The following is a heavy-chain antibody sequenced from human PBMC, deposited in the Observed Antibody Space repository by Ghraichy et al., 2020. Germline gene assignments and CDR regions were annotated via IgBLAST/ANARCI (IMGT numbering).Heavy chain of an antibody. J-gene: IGHJ5*02. CDR1: GFTFSSYA. D-gene: IGHD6-13*01. Sequence: LSLTCAASGFTFSSYAMHWVRQAPGKGLEWVAVISYDGSNKYYADSVKGRFTISRDNSKNTLYLQMNSLRAEDTAVYYCARALPLRSSSWYNWFDPWGQGTLVTVSS. CDR3: ARALPLRSSSWYNWFDP. CDR2: ISYDGSNK. V-gene: IGHV3-30-3*01.